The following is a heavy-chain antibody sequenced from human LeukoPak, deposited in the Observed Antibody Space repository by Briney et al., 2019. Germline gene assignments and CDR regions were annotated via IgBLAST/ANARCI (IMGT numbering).Heavy chain of an antibody. V-gene: IGHV4-34*01. CDR3: ARTQGSGRLYPHIPYYYYYYYMDV. J-gene: IGHJ6*03. Sequence: SETLSLTCAVYGGSFSGYYWSWIRQPPGKGLEWIGEINHSGSTNYNPSLKSRVTISVDTSKNQFSLKLSSVTAADTAVYYCARTQGSGRLYPHIPYYYYYYYMDVWGKGTTVTVSS. CDR2: INHSGST. D-gene: IGHD3-10*01. CDR1: GGSFSGYY.